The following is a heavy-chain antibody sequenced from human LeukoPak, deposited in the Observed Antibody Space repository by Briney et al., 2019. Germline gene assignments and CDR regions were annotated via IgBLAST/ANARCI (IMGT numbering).Heavy chain of an antibody. CDR2: IKEDGSEK. J-gene: IGHJ4*02. Sequence: PGGSLRLSCVASGFTFSSYEMSWVRQAPGKGLEWVANIKEDGSEKYYVDSVKGRFTISRDNAKNSLYLQMNSLRAEDTAVYYCASPIPEDYWGQGTLVTVSS. V-gene: IGHV3-7*03. D-gene: IGHD1-14*01. CDR3: ASPIPEDY. CDR1: GFTFSSYE.